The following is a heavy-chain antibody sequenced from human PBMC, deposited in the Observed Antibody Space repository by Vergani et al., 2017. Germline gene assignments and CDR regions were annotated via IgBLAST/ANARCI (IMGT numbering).Heavy chain of an antibody. CDR2: ISWNSGSI. CDR1: GFTFDDYA. D-gene: IGHD6-13*01. CDR3: AKARRPTSIAEAPDV. J-gene: IGHJ6*02. Sequence: EVQLVESGGGLVQPGRSLRLSCAASGFTFDDYAMHWVRQAPGKGLEWVSGISWNSGSIGYADSVKGRFTISRDNAKNSLYLQMNSLRAEDMALYYCAKARRPTSIAEAPDVWGQGTTVTVSS. V-gene: IGHV3-9*03.